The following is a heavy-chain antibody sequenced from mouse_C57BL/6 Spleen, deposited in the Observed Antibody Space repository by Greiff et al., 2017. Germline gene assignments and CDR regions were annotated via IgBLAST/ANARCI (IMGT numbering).Heavy chain of an antibody. CDR1: GYPFTSYW. D-gene: IGHD2-2*01. J-gene: IGHJ3*01. Sequence: QVQLKQSGAELVKPGASVTVSCKASGYPFTSYWMHWVKQRPGQGLEWIGRIHPSDSATNYNQQFKGKATLTVDKSSSTAYMQLSGLTSEDSAVYYCAICGIYYGYDGFAYWGQGTLVTVSA. CDR2: IHPSDSAT. V-gene: IGHV1-74*01. CDR3: AICGIYYGYDGFAY.